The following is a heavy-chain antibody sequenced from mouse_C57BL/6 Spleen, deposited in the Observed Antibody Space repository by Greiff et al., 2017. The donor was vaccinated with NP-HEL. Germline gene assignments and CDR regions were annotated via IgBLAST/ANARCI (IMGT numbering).Heavy chain of an antibody. CDR3: ARGALTTVVARWYFDV. D-gene: IGHD1-1*01. Sequence: QVQLQQPGAELVRPGTSVKLSCKASGYTFTSYWMQWVKQRPGQGLEWIGEIDPSDSYTNYNQKFKGKATLTVDTSSSTAYLQLSSLTSEDSAVYYCARGALTTVVARWYFDVWGTGTTVTVSS. V-gene: IGHV1-50*01. J-gene: IGHJ1*03. CDR1: GYTFTSYW. CDR2: IDPSDSYT.